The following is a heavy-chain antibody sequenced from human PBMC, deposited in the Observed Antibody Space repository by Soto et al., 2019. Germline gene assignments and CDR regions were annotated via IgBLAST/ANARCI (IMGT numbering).Heavy chain of an antibody. CDR3: ARDRLVPYGYGMDV. D-gene: IGHD2-2*01. Sequence: PGGSLRLSCAASGFTCRSYCIHWVRQAPGKGLEWVALIWFDGSKKYYVDSVKGRFAVSRDNSKNTLYLQMNSLRVEDTAVYYCARDRLVPYGYGMDVWGQGTTVTVSS. V-gene: IGHV3-33*01. CDR1: GFTCRSYC. CDR2: IWFDGSKK. J-gene: IGHJ6*02.